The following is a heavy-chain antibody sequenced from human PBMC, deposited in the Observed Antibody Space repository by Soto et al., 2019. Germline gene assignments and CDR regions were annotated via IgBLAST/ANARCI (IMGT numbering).Heavy chain of an antibody. D-gene: IGHD1-26*01. CDR1: GFTFSDHY. CDR2: TKNKANSYGT. J-gene: IGHJ4*02. CDR3: ARYSGSYTRGFDY. Sequence: EVQLVESGGGLVQPGGSLRLSCAASGFTFSDHYMDWVLQAPGKGLEWVGRTKNKANSYGTDYAASVKGRFTISRDDSNNSLYLQMNSLKTEDTAVYYCARYSGSYTRGFDYWGQGTLVTVSS. V-gene: IGHV3-72*01.